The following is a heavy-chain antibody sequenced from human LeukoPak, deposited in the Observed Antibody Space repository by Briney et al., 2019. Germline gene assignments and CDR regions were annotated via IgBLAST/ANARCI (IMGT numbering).Heavy chain of an antibody. Sequence: GGSLRLSCAASGFTFSSYSMNWVRQAPGKGLEWVSSISSSSSYIYYADSVKGRFTISRDNAKNSLYLQMNSLRAEDTAVYYCARDLYYDILTGYYLGSDAFDIWGQGTMVTVSS. CDR3: ARDLYYDILTGYYLGSDAFDI. CDR1: GFTFSSYS. CDR2: ISSSSSYI. J-gene: IGHJ3*02. D-gene: IGHD3-9*01. V-gene: IGHV3-21*01.